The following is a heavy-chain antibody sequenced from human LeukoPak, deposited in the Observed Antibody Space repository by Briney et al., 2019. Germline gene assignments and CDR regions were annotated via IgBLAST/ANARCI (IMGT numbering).Heavy chain of an antibody. CDR3: AELGITMIGGV. V-gene: IGHV3-48*04. J-gene: IGHJ6*04. Sequence: GGSLRLSCAASGFTFSRYSLNWVRQAPGKGLEWVSYISSSGSTIYYADSVKGRFTISRDNAKNSLYLQMNSLRAEDTAVYYCAELGITMIGGVWGKGTTVTISS. CDR1: GFTFSRYS. CDR2: ISSSGSTI. D-gene: IGHD3-10*02.